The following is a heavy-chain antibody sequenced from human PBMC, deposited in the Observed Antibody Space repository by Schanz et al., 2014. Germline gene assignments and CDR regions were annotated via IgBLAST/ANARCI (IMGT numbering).Heavy chain of an antibody. CDR1: GFPFSDYF. Sequence: QVQLVDSGGGLVKPGGSLRLSCTASGFPFSDYFMAWIRQAPGRGLEWVSYIGNGGVTIYYADSVKGRFTISRDNSKNTLYLQMNSLRPEDTAVYYCAREGFGEVYYFDYWGQGTLVTVSS. CDR2: IGNGGVTI. D-gene: IGHD3-10*01. CDR3: AREGFGEVYYFDY. V-gene: IGHV3-11*04. J-gene: IGHJ4*02.